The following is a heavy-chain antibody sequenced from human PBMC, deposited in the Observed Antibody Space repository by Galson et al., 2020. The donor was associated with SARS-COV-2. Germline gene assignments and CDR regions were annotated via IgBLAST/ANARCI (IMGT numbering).Heavy chain of an antibody. CDR3: AKDLEREYRYGSNYCMDV. Sequence: TGGSLRLSCVASGITFNTYPMHWVRQAPGKGLEWVALISHDGTNKYYADSVKGRFTISRDNSKNTLDLQLNSLRPEDTATYYCAKDLEREYRYGSNYCMDVWGQGTTVIVSS. CDR2: ISHDGTNK. J-gene: IGHJ6*02. V-gene: IGHV3-30*04. CDR1: GITFNTYP. D-gene: IGHD5-18*01.